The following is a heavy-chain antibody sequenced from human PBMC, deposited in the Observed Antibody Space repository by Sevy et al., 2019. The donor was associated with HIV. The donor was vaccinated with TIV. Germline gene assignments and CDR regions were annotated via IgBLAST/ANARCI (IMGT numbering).Heavy chain of an antibody. V-gene: IGHV3-21*01. CDR2: IISSSNSI. Sequence: GGSLRLSCAASGFTFSSYTMNWVRQAPGKGLEWVSSIISSSNSIYYADSVKGRFTISRDNAKKSLYLQMNSLRAEDTAVYYCARDKVEVVPVDYYYGMDVWGQGTTVTVSS. D-gene: IGHD2-2*01. CDR1: GFTFSSYT. CDR3: ARDKVEVVPVDYYYGMDV. J-gene: IGHJ6*02.